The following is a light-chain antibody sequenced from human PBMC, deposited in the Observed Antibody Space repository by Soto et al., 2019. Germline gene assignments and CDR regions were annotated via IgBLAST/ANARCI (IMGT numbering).Light chain of an antibody. CDR1: NSDVGRYNL. J-gene: IGLJ2*01. CDR3: SSYAGSYNLV. Sequence: QSALTQPASVSGSPGQSITISCTGTNSDVGRYNLVSWYQQRPGEAPKVIIYEGGQRPSGVSPRFAGSKSGNAASLTISGLQAEDEADYYCSSYAGSYNLVFGGGTKLTVL. V-gene: IGLV2-23*01. CDR2: EGG.